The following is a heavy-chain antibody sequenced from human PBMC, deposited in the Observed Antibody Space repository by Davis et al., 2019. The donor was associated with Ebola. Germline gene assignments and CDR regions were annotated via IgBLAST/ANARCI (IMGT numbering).Heavy chain of an antibody. D-gene: IGHD3-22*01. CDR3: ARGSGYYDSSGYYYYYYYGMDV. V-gene: IGHV4-34*01. Sequence: MPGGSLRLSCPASGFTFGDYAMSWVRQAPGKGLVWIGEINHSGSTNYNPSLKSRVTISVDTSKNQFSLKLSSVTAADTAVYYCARGSGYYDSSGYYYYYYYGMDVWGQGTTVTVSS. J-gene: IGHJ6*02. CDR2: INHSGST. CDR1: GFTFGDYA.